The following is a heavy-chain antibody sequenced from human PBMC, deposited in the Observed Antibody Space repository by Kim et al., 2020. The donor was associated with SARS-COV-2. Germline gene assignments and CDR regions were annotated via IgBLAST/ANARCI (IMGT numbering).Heavy chain of an antibody. CDR2: INHSGNT. Sequence: SETLSLTCAVSGGSFSSYYWSWIRQPPGKGLEWIGEINHSGNTNYHPSLKSRVTISIDTSKNQFSLNVSSVTAADTAVYYCARGTIFEPWGQGTLVTVSS. D-gene: IGHD3-3*01. J-gene: IGHJ5*02. CDR3: ARGTIFEP. CDR1: GGSFSSYY. V-gene: IGHV4-34*01.